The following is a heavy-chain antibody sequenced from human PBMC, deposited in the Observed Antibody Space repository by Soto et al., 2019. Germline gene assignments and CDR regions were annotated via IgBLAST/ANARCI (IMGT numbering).Heavy chain of an antibody. CDR1: GGSISSGDYY. Sequence: PSETLSLTCTVSGGSISSGDYYWSWIRQPPGKGLEWIGYIYYSGSTYYNPSLKSRVTISVDTSKNQFSLKLSSVTAADTAVYYCARWERYDYYGMDVWGQGTTVTVSS. V-gene: IGHV4-30-4*01. CDR2: IYYSGST. CDR3: ARWERYDYYGMDV. D-gene: IGHD1-26*01. J-gene: IGHJ6*02.